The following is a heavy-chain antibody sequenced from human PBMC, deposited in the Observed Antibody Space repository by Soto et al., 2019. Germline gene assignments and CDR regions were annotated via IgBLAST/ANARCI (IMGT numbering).Heavy chain of an antibody. J-gene: IGHJ4*02. D-gene: IGHD3-10*01. Sequence: PGESLKISCAASGFTFSSYSMNWVRQAPGRGLEWVSSISSRSSYIHYADPVKGRFTISRDNAKSSLYLQMNSLRAEDTAVYYCAILLVWFGELLGPVDYWGQGTLVTVSS. CDR3: AILLVWFGELLGPVDY. V-gene: IGHV3-21*06. CDR2: ISSRSSYI. CDR1: GFTFSSYS.